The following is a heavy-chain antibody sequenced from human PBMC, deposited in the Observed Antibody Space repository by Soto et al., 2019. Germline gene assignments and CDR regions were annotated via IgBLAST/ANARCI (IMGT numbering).Heavy chain of an antibody. CDR3: TTDRKPDPYYYYYDMDV. CDR2: IKSKTDGGTT. CDR1: GFTFSNAW. J-gene: IGHJ6*03. V-gene: IGHV3-15*01. Sequence: EVQLVESGGGLVKPGGSLRLSCAASGFTFSNAWMSWVRQAPGKGLEWVGRIKSKTDGGTTDYAAPVKGRFTISRDDSKNTLYLQMNSLKTEDTAVYYCTTDRKPDPYYYYYDMDVWGKGTTVTVSS.